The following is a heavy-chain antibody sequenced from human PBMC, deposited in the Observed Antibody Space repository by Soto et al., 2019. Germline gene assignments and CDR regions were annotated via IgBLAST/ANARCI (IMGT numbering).Heavy chain of an antibody. Sequence: PGWSLRLSCAASGFTFRAYGMYWVRQAPGKGLEWVAVISNDGSNKYYADSVKGRFAISRDNSKNTLYLQMNSLRGEDTAMYYCAKGSSSVYYYYYGLDVWGQGTTVTVSS. CDR2: ISNDGSNK. CDR3: AKGSSSVYYYYYGLDV. CDR1: GFTFRAYG. V-gene: IGHV3-30*18. D-gene: IGHD6-6*01. J-gene: IGHJ6*02.